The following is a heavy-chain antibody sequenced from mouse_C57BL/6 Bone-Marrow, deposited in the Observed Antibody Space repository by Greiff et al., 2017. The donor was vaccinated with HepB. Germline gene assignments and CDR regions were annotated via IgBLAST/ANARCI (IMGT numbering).Heavy chain of an antibody. CDR1: GFTFSDYG. J-gene: IGHJ3*01. CDR3: AREDGNPFAY. D-gene: IGHD2-1*01. CDR2: ISSGSSTI. V-gene: IGHV5-17*01. Sequence: EVQRVESGGGLVKPGGSLKLSCAASGFTFSDYGMHWVRQAPEKGLEWVAYISSGSSTIYYADTVKGRFTISRDNAKNTLFLQMTSLRSEDTAMYYCAREDGNPFAYWGQGTLVTVSA.